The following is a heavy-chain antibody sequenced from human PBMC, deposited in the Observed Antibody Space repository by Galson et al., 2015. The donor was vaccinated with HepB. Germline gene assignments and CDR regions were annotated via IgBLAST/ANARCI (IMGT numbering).Heavy chain of an antibody. V-gene: IGHV3-30-3*01. CDR2: ISYDGSNK. Sequence: SLRLSCAASGFTFSSYAMHWVRQAPGKGLEWVAVISYDGSNKYYADSVKGRFTISRDNSKNTLYLQMNSLRAEDTAVYYCARVRNLSGAVAGTLLDYWGQGTLVTVSS. D-gene: IGHD6-19*01. CDR3: ARVRNLSGAVAGTLLDY. CDR1: GFTFSSYA. J-gene: IGHJ4*02.